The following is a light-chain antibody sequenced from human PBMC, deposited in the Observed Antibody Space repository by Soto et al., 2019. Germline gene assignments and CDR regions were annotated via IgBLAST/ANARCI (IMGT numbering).Light chain of an antibody. V-gene: IGLV2-23*02. CDR2: EVS. J-gene: IGLJ7*01. CDR3: CSYAGTSTHTV. CDR1: TSDVGSYKL. Sequence: QSVLTQPASVSGSPGQSITISCTGNTSDVGSYKLVSWYQQHPGKAPKLMISEVSKRPSGISDRFSGSKSGSTASLTISGLQAEDEADYYCCSYAGTSTHTVFGGGTQLTVL.